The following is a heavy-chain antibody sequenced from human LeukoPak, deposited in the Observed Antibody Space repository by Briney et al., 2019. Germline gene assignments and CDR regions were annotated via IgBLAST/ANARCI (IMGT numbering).Heavy chain of an antibody. CDR3: ARGPAAIYGWFDH. J-gene: IGHJ5*02. V-gene: IGHV4-34*01. Sequence: SETLSLTCAVYGGSFSGYYWSWIRQPPGKGLEWIGEINHSGSTNYNPSLKSRVTISVDTSKNQVSLKLSSVTAADTAVYYCARGPAAIYGWFDHWGQGTLVTVSS. CDR1: GGSFSGYY. CDR2: INHSGST. D-gene: IGHD2-2*02.